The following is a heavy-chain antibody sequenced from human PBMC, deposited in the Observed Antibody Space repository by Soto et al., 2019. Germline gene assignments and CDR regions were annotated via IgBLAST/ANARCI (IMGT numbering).Heavy chain of an antibody. D-gene: IGHD3-10*01. CDR2: IRQDGGAQ. CDR3: VRGGHGSGSYLGSY. J-gene: IGHJ4*02. V-gene: IGHV3-7*03. CDR1: GFTFTTFW. Sequence: EVQLVESGGGLAQPGGSLRLSCVASGFTFTTFWMSWVRQAPGKGLEWVANIRQDGGAQYYVDSVKGRFTISRDNAKNSVYLEMDSLRAEDTAVYYCVRGGHGSGSYLGSYWGQGILVPVSS.